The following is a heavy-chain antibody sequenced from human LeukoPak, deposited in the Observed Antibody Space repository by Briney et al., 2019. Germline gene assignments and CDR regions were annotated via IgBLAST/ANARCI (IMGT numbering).Heavy chain of an antibody. V-gene: IGHV4-59*01. CDR3: ASVRVDSSGWERWFDP. J-gene: IGHJ5*02. Sequence: PSETLSLTCTVSGGSISSYYWSWIRQPPGKGLEGIGYIYYSGSTNYNPSLKRRVTISVDTSKNQFSLKLSSVTAADTAVYYCASVRVDSSGWERWFDPWGQGTLVTVSS. D-gene: IGHD6-19*01. CDR1: GGSISSYY. CDR2: IYYSGST.